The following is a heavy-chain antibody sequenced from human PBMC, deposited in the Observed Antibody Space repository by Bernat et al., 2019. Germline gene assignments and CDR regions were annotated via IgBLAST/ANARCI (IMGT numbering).Heavy chain of an antibody. CDR3: ARDIPRYYYDSSGYGDASDI. Sequence: QVQLVQSGAEVKKPGASVKVSCKASGYTFTSYGISWVRQAPGQGLEWMGWISAYNGNTNYAQKLQGRVTMTTDTSTSTAYMELRSLRSDDTAVYYCARDIPRYYYDSSGYGDASDIWGQGTMVTVSS. J-gene: IGHJ3*02. D-gene: IGHD3-22*01. CDR2: ISAYNGNT. V-gene: IGHV1-18*01. CDR1: GYTFTSYG.